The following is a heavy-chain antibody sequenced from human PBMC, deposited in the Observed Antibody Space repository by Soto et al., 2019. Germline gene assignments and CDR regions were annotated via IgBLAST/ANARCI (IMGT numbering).Heavy chain of an antibody. D-gene: IGHD3-9*01. CDR1: GFTFSSYG. V-gene: IGHV3-30*18. CDR3: AKDLDTSGFGY. CDR2: ISYDGSNK. J-gene: IGHJ4*02. Sequence: GGSLRLSCAASGFTFSSYGMHWVRQAPGKGLEWVAVISYDGSNKYYADSVKGRFTISRDNSKNTLYLQMNSLRAEDTAVYYCAKDLDTSGFGYWGQGTLVTVSS.